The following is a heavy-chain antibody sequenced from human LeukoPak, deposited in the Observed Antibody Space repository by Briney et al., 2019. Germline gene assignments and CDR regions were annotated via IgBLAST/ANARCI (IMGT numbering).Heavy chain of an antibody. V-gene: IGHV4-39*07. J-gene: IGHJ4*01. D-gene: IGHD3-10*02. CDR2: IYHSGST. CDR3: AREILYV. CDR1: GGSISSSSYY. Sequence: SETLSLTCTVSGGSISSSSYYWGWIRQPPGKGLEWIGSIYHSGSTYSNPSLKIRVTISVDTSKNQFSLKLRSVTAADTAVYYCAREILYVWGHGTLVTVSS.